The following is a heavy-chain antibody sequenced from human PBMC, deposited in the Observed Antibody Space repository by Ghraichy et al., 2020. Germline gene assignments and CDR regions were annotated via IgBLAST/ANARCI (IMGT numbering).Heavy chain of an antibody. CDR3: ASLNYYGSGSYYRPWYYYGMDV. Sequence: SETLSLTCTVSGGSISSYYWSWIRQPPGKGLEWIGSIYYSGSTYYNPSLKSRVTISVDTSKNQFSLKLSSVTAADTAVYYCASLNYYGSGSYYRPWYYYGMDVWGQGTTVTVSS. J-gene: IGHJ6*02. D-gene: IGHD3-10*01. CDR2: IYYSGST. CDR1: GGSISSYY. V-gene: IGHV4-59*05.